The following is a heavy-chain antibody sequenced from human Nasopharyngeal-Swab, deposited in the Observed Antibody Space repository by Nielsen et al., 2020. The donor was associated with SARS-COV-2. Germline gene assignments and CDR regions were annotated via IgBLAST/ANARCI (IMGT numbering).Heavy chain of an antibody. V-gene: IGHV3-64D*06. D-gene: IGHD3-16*01. CDR3: VKDLRGKYGFGI. J-gene: IGHJ3*02. CDR2: INDYEDRL. CDR1: GFTFSIYA. Sequence: GGSLRLSCSASGFTFSIYAMHWVRQAPGKGLEYVSTINDYEDRLYYADSVKGRFTISRDNSKNTLYLQMSSLRAEDTAVYWCVKDLRGKYGFGIWGQGTMVTVSS.